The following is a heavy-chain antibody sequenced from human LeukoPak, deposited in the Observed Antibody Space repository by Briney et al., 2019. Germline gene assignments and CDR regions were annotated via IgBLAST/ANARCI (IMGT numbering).Heavy chain of an antibody. D-gene: IGHD3-10*01. CDR2: ISYAGSNK. Sequence: GGSLRLSCAASGFTFSSYAMHWVRQAPGKGLEWVAVISYAGSNKYYADSVKGRFTISRDNSKNTLYLQMNSLRAEDTSVYYCARDAGSGSYPFDYWGQGTLVTVSS. CDR1: GFTFSSYA. V-gene: IGHV3-30-3*01. CDR3: ARDAGSGSYPFDY. J-gene: IGHJ4*02.